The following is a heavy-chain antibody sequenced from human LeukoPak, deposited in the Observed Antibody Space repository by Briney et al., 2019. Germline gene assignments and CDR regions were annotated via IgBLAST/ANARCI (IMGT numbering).Heavy chain of an antibody. J-gene: IGHJ4*02. Sequence: PGGSLRLSCAASAFTFSSYAMSWVRQAPGKGLEWVSTISGSGGSTYYADSVKGRFTISRDNSKNTLYLQMNSLRAEDTVVYYCAKGAFPTAMVTPYFDYWGQGTLVTVSS. CDR2: ISGSGGST. V-gene: IGHV3-23*01. CDR1: AFTFSSYA. D-gene: IGHD5-18*01. CDR3: AKGAFPTAMVTPYFDY.